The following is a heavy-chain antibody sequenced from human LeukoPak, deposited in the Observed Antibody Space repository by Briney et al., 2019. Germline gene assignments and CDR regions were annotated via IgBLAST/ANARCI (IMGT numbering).Heavy chain of an antibody. V-gene: IGHV4-39*01. CDR2: IYYSGST. J-gene: IGHJ4*02. D-gene: IGHD6-13*01. CDR3: ARLRAAAGRYYFDY. Sequence: SETLSLTCTVSGGSISSSSYYWGWIRQPPGKGLEWIGSIYYSGSTYYNPSLKSRVTISVDTSKNQFSLKLSSVTAADTAVYYCARLRAAAGRYYFDYWGQGTLVTASS. CDR1: GGSISSSSYY.